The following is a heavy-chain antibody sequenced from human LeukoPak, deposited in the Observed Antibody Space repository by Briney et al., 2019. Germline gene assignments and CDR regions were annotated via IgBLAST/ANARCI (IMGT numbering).Heavy chain of an antibody. D-gene: IGHD3-16*01. J-gene: IGHJ1*01. CDR3: GRAFPPLRTSSAGDL. V-gene: IGHV3-23*01. CDR2: ISGSGGST. CDR1: GFTFSSYA. Sequence: GGSLRLSCAASGFTFSSYAMSWVRQAPGKGLEWVSAISGSGGSTYYADSVKGRFTISRDNAKNSLYLQMDSLGVEDTAVYYCGRAFPPLRTSSAGDLWGQGTLVIVSS.